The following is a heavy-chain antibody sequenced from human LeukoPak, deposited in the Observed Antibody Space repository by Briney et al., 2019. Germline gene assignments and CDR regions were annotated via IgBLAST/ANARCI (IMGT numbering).Heavy chain of an antibody. D-gene: IGHD5-24*01. J-gene: IGHJ4*02. CDR3: ARSGYNRFDY. CDR2: ITGSGGST. Sequence: GGSLRLSCAASGFTFSTYGMSWVRQAPGKGLEWVSAITGSGGSTYYADSVKGRLTISRDNSKNTLNLQMNRLRAEDTAIYYCARSGYNRFDYWGQGTLVTVSS. CDR1: GFTFSTYG. V-gene: IGHV3-23*01.